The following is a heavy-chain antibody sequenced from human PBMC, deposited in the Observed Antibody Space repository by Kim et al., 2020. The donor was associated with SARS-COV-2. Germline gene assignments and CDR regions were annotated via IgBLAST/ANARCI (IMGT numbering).Heavy chain of an antibody. CDR2: IYTSGST. CDR3: ARFGSSSSDPYYYYYYGMDV. J-gene: IGHJ6*02. D-gene: IGHD6-6*01. Sequence: SETLSLTCTVSGGSISSYYWSWIRQPAGKGLEWIGRIYTSGSTNYNPSLKSRVTMSVDTSKNQFSLKLSSVTAADTAVYYCARFGSSSSDPYYYYYYGMDVWGQGTTVTVSS. CDR1: GGSISSYY. V-gene: IGHV4-4*07.